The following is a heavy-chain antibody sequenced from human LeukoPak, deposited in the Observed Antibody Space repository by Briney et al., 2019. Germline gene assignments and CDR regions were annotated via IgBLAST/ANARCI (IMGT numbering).Heavy chain of an antibody. V-gene: IGHV3-23*01. CDR1: GFTFSSHW. J-gene: IGHJ3*02. CDR3: AKVLGPPRAFDI. Sequence: GGSLRLSCAASGFTFSSHWMSWVRQAPGKGLEWVSAISGSGGSTYYADSVKGRFTISRDNSKNTLYLQMNSLRAEDTAVYYCAKVLGPPRAFDIWGQGTMVTVSS. D-gene: IGHD3-16*01. CDR2: ISGSGGST.